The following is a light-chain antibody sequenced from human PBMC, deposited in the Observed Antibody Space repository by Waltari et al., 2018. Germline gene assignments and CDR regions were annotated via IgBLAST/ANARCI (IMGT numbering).Light chain of an antibody. V-gene: IGLV2-14*03. Sequence: QSALTQPASVSGSPGQSITISCTGTSNDVGGYNYVSWYQQHPGQAPKLMSYDVSNRPSGVSNRFSGSKSGNTASLTISGLQAEDEGNYYCSSYTSSTLVVFGGGTNLTVL. CDR1: SNDVGGYNY. CDR3: SSYTSSTLVV. J-gene: IGLJ2*01. CDR2: DVS.